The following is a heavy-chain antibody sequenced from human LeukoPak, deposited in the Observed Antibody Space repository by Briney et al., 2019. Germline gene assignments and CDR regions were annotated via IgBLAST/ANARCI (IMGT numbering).Heavy chain of an antibody. V-gene: IGHV3-7*05. CDR1: GFTFSSYW. CDR3: ARELGSGGTCLGY. J-gene: IGHJ4*02. Sequence: GGSLRLSCAASGFTFSSYWMTWVRRAPGKGLEWVATIKQDGSEKFYVDSVKGRFTISRDNAKNSLYLQMNTLRAEDTAVYYCARELGSGGTCLGYWGQGTLVTVSS. D-gene: IGHD2-15*01. CDR2: IKQDGSEK.